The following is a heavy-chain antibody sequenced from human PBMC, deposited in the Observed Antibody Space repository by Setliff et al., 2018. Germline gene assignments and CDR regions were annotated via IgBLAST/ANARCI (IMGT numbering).Heavy chain of an antibody. CDR1: GYTFTSYA. Sequence: ASVKVSCKASGYTFTSYAMHWVRQAPGQRLEWMGRINAGNGNTKYSQKFQGRVTITRDTSASTACMELSSLRSEDTAVYYCARDTWFRELFSPRYYYYYGMDVWGQGTTVTVSS. CDR3: ARDTWFRELFSPRYYYYYGMDV. CDR2: INAGNGNT. J-gene: IGHJ6*02. D-gene: IGHD3-10*01. V-gene: IGHV1-3*01.